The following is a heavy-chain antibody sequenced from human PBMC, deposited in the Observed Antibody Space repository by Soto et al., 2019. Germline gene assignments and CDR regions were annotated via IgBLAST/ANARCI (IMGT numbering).Heavy chain of an antibody. D-gene: IGHD5-12*01. J-gene: IGHJ6*02. CDR1: GYTFTRSG. Sequence: APVKVSCKASGYTFTRSGISWVRQAPGQGLERMGWISTYNGDTNYAQTFQGRVTMTTDTSTSTVHMEVRSLRSDDTAVYYSAREGVAPYYYYGMDVWGQGTPVTVSS. CDR2: ISTYNGDT. V-gene: IGHV1-18*01. CDR3: AREGVAPYYYYGMDV.